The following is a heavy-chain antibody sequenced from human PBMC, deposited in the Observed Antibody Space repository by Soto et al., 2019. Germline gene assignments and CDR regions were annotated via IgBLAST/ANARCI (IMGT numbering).Heavy chain of an antibody. V-gene: IGHV3-21*01. CDR2: ISSSSSYI. J-gene: IGHJ6*03. CDR1: GFTFSSYS. D-gene: IGHD1-1*01. Sequence: EVQLVESGGGLVKPGGSLRLSCAASGFTFSSYSMNWVRQAPGKGLEWVSSISSSSSYIYYADSVKGRFTISRDNAKNSLYLQMNSLRAEGTAVYYCARDLGTSVDYYYYMDVWGKGTTVTVSS. CDR3: ARDLGTSVDYYYYMDV.